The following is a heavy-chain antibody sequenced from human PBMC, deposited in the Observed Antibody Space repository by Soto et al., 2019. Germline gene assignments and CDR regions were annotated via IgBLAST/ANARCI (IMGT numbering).Heavy chain of an antibody. Sequence: QVQLVQSGAEVKKPGSSVKVSCKASGGTFSSYTISWVRQAPGQGLEWMGRIIPILGIANYAQKFQGRVTITADKSTSTAYMELSSLRSEDTAVYYCARELTDYYDSSDRNPYWYFDLWGRGTLVTVSS. CDR3: ARELTDYYDSSDRNPYWYFDL. J-gene: IGHJ2*01. V-gene: IGHV1-69*08. CDR2: IIPILGIA. D-gene: IGHD3-22*01. CDR1: GGTFSSYT.